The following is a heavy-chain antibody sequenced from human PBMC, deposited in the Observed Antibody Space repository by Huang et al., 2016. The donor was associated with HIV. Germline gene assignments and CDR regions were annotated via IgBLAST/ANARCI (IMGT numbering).Heavy chain of an antibody. D-gene: IGHD3-9*01. J-gene: IGHJ4*02. Sequence: QAQLVQSRAEVKKPGASVKVSCKVSEYTLTELSIHWVRQPPGKGLEWMGGCEPESGETIYAQKFQGRVTMTEDTSTETAFMELSGLRPEDTAVYYCTTGFDVFFDFWGQGTLVTVSS. CDR3: TTGFDVFFDF. V-gene: IGHV1-24*01. CDR2: CEPESGET. CDR1: EYTLTELS.